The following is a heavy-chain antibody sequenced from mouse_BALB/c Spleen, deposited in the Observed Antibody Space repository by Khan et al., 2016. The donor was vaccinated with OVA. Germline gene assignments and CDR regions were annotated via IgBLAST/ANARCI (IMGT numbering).Heavy chain of an antibody. V-gene: IGHV1-54*03. CDR1: GYAFSDYL. CDR2: INPGSGDT. Sequence: QIQLVQSGAELVRPGTSLKVSCKASGYAFSDYLIEWLKQRPGQGLEWIGMINPGSGDTKFNEKFKAKAALTADQSSRTAYMQRSSLTSDDSAVYFCARSGYGFGAYWGQGTLVTVSA. J-gene: IGHJ3*01. CDR3: ARSGYGFGAY. D-gene: IGHD3-2*02.